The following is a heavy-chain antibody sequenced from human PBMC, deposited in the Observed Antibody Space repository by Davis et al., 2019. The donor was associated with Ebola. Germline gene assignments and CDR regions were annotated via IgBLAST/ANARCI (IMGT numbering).Heavy chain of an antibody. CDR2: ISAYNGNT. J-gene: IGHJ6*02. Sequence: ASVKVSCKASGYTFTTYGISWVRQAPGQGLEWMGWISAYNGNTNYPQKLQGRVTMTTDTSTSTAYMELRSLRSDDTAVYYCAGVVLYQYRSLYYYYGMDVWGQGTTVTVSS. V-gene: IGHV1-18*01. CDR1: GYTFTTYG. CDR3: AGVVLYQYRSLYYYYGMDV. D-gene: IGHD2-2*01.